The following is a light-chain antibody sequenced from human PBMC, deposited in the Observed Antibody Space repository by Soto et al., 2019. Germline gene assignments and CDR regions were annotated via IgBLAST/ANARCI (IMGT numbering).Light chain of an antibody. J-gene: IGLJ3*02. CDR2: LNSDGSH. V-gene: IGLV4-69*01. CDR1: SGHSSYA. CDR3: QTWGTLNWV. Sequence: QPVLTQSPSASASLGASVKLTCTLSSGHSSYAIAWHQQQPEKGPRYLMKLNSDGSHSKGDGIPDRFSGSSSGAERYLTISSLQSEDEADYYCQTWGTLNWVFGGGIKLTVL.